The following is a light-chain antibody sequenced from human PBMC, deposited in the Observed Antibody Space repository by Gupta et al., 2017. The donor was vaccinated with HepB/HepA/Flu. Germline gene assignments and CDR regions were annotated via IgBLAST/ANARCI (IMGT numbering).Light chain of an antibody. Sequence: EIVLTQSPDYKSVTQMEKVTITCRASQSVGSSLHWYQQKPDQSPKLLINYASQSFSGVPSRFSGSGSGTDFTLTINSLKTEDAATYYCHQSSSLPQTFGQGTKLEIK. J-gene: IGKJ2*01. CDR1: QSVGSS. CDR3: HQSSSLPQT. V-gene: IGKV6-21*01. CDR2: YAS.